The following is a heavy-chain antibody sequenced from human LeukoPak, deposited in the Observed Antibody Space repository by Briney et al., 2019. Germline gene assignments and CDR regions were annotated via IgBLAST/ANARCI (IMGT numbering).Heavy chain of an antibody. CDR3: ARVHMIVVVLGAFDI. D-gene: IGHD3-22*01. CDR1: GFTFRSYA. Sequence: GGSLRLSCAASGFTFRSYAMHWVRQAPGKGLEWGAVISYDGSNKYYADSVKGRFTISRDNSKNTLYLQMNSLRAEDTAVYYCARVHMIVVVLGAFDIWGQGTMVTVSS. CDR2: ISYDGSNK. V-gene: IGHV3-30*04. J-gene: IGHJ3*02.